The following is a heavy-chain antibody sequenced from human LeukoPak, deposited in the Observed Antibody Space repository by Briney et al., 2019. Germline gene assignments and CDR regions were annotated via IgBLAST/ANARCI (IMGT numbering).Heavy chain of an antibody. CDR2: VKQDGSEK. CDR1: GFTFNRYW. CDR3: ARGTSYLKYFDY. Sequence: GGSLRLSCAGSGFTFNRYWMSWVRQAPGKGPEWVANVKQDGSEKHYLDSVKGRFTISRDNAKHSLYLQMNSLRAEDTAVYYCARGTSYLKYFDYWGQGTLVTVSS. D-gene: IGHD3-16*02. V-gene: IGHV3-7*05. J-gene: IGHJ4*02.